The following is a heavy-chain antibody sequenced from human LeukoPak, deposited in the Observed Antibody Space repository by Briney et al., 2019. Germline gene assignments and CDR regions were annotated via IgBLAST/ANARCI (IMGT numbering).Heavy chain of an antibody. D-gene: IGHD3-9*01. CDR2: IYSGGST. V-gene: IGHV3-66*01. CDR1: EFSVGSNY. J-gene: IGHJ3*02. CDR3: ARDRFLTGFKDI. Sequence: GGSLRLSCAASEFSVGSNYMTWVRQAPGKGLEWVSLIYSGGSTYYADSVKGRFTISRDNSKNTLYLQMNSLRAEDTAVYYCARDRFLTGFKDIWGQGTMVTVSS.